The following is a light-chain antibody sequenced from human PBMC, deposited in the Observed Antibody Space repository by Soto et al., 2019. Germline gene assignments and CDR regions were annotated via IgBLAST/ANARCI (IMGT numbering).Light chain of an antibody. Sequence: EIVFTQSPGTLSLSPGERATFSCRASQSVSSNYLAWYQQKPGQAPRLLIYGAFKRATGIPDRFSGSGSRTDFTLTISRMEPEDFAVYCCQQYGSSPRTFGQGTKVDIK. CDR3: QQYGSSPRT. V-gene: IGKV3-20*01. CDR2: GAF. J-gene: IGKJ1*01. CDR1: QSVSSNY.